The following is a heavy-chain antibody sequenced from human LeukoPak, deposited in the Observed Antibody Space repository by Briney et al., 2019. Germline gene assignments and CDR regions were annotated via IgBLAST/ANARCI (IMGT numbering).Heavy chain of an antibody. J-gene: IGHJ4*02. V-gene: IGHV4-4*07. CDR1: GGSISSYY. CDR2: IYTSGST. Sequence: SETLSLTCTVSGGSISSYYWSCIRQPAGKGLEWIGRIYTSGSTNYNPSLKSRVTMSVDTSKNQFSLKLSSVTAADTAVYYCAKDGQSTLGWELVLDYWGQGTLVTVSS. CDR3: AKDGQSTLGWELVLDY. D-gene: IGHD1-26*01.